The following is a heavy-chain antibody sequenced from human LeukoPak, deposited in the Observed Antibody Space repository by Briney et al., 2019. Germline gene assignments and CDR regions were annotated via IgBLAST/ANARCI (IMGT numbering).Heavy chain of an antibody. CDR2: IKSKTDGGTT. D-gene: IGHD4/OR15-4a*01. V-gene: IGHV3-15*01. CDR1: GFSFTNAW. CDR3: TWLWAGANCH. J-gene: IGHJ4*02. Sequence: GGFLRLSCAASGFSFTNAWMSWVRQAPGKGLEWVGRIKSKTDGGTTDYAAPVKGRFTISRDESKNTLYLQMNSLKTEDTAVYYCTWLWAGANCHWGQGTLVTVSS.